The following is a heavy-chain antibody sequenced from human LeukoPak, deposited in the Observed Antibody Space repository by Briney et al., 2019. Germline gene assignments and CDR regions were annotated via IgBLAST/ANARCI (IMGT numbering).Heavy chain of an antibody. V-gene: IGHV4-4*09. CDR1: GGSISSYH. CDR2: IYTSGST. Sequence: SETLSLTCTVSGGSISSYHWSWIRQPPGKGLEWIGYIYTSGSTNYNPSLKSRVTISVDTSKNQFSLKLSSVTAADTAVYYCARRRNWFDPWGQGTLVTVSS. J-gene: IGHJ5*02. CDR3: ARRRNWFDP.